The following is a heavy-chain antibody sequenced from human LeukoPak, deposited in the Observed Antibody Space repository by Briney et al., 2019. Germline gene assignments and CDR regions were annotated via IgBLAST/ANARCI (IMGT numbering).Heavy chain of an antibody. J-gene: IGHJ4*02. CDR1: GFTFSSYE. CDR3: ASSGSYYDFDY. V-gene: IGHV3-48*03. CDR2: ISSSGSTI. D-gene: IGHD1-26*01. Sequence: GGSLRLSCAASGFTFSSYEMNWFRQAPGKGLEWVSYISSSGSTIYYADSVKGRFTISRDNAKNSLYLQMNSLRVEDTAVYYCASSGSYYDFDYWGQGTLVTVPS.